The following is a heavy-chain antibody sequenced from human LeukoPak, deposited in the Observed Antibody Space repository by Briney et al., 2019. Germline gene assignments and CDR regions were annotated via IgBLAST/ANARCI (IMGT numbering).Heavy chain of an antibody. V-gene: IGHV4-61*02. CDR2: IYTNGWT. D-gene: IGHD6-19*01. CDR1: GGSINSHLYY. J-gene: IGHJ5*02. Sequence: SETLSLTCTISGGSINSHLYYWAWIRQPAGKRLEWIGRIYTNGWTDYNPSLKSRVTISVDTSKNQFSLKLSFVTAADTAFYYCARGSGWNSFDPWGQGTLVTVSS. CDR3: ARGSGWNSFDP.